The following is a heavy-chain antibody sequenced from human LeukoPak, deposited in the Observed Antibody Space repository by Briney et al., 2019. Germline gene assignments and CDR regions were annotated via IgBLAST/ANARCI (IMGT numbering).Heavy chain of an antibody. CDR3: ARDEVLLWFGELLSGYGMDV. CDR2: INPNSGGT. J-gene: IGHJ6*02. Sequence: ASVKVSCKASGYTFTGYYMHWVRQAPGQGLEWMGWINPNSGGTNYAQKFQGWVTMTRDTSISTAYMELSRLRSDDTAVYYCARDEVLLWFGELLSGYGMDVWGQGTTVTASS. D-gene: IGHD3-10*01. CDR1: GYTFTGYY. V-gene: IGHV1-2*04.